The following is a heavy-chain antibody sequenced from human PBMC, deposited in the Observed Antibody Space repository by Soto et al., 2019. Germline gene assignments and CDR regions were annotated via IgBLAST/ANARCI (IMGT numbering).Heavy chain of an antibody. CDR1: GFTFRAYV. J-gene: IGHJ5*02. CDR2: TSFDGSNQ. Sequence: QVRLVESGGGVVQPGRSLRLSCAASGFTFRAYVMHWVRQAPGKGLEWVAVTSFDGSNQYYADSVKGRFSISRDNSKNLLYLQMNSLRVDDTAMYYCARERESGSQPWFDPWGQGTLVTVSS. CDR3: ARERESGSQPWFDP. D-gene: IGHD3-10*01. V-gene: IGHV3-30-3*01.